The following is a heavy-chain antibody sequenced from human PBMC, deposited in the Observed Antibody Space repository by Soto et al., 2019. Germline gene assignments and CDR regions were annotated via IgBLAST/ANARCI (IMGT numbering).Heavy chain of an antibody. CDR1: GGTFSSYT. D-gene: IGHD3-22*01. V-gene: IGHV1-69*08. CDR2: IIPILGIA. CDR3: ARDPYYYDSSGYPAY. J-gene: IGHJ4*02. Sequence: QVQLVQSGAEVKKPGSSVKVSCKASGGTFSSYTISWVRQAPGQGLEWMGRIIPILGIANYAQKFQGRVTITADQSTSPAYMELSSLRSEATAVYYCARDPYYYDSSGYPAYWGQGTLVTVSS.